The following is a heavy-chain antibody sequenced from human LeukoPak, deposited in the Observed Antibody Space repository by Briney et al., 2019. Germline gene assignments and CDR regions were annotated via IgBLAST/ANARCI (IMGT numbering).Heavy chain of an antibody. CDR3: ARVRAAGRYFDY. Sequence: SETLSLTCTVSGGSISSYYWSWIRQPPGKGLEWIGYIYYSGSTNYNPSLKSRVTISVDTSKNQFSLKLSSVTAADTAAYYCARVRAAGRYFDYWGQGTLVTVSS. CDR1: GGSISSYY. V-gene: IGHV4-59*01. J-gene: IGHJ4*02. D-gene: IGHD4-17*01. CDR2: IYYSGST.